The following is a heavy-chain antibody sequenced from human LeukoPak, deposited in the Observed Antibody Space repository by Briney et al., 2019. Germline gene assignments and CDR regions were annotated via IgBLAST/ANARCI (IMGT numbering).Heavy chain of an antibody. V-gene: IGHV4-34*01. D-gene: IGHD2-15*01. J-gene: IGHJ4*02. Sequence: SETLSLTCAVSGGSFSGYYWTWIRQPPGKGLEWIGEINHSGSTNYNPSLKSRVTISLDTSKNQFSLKVSSVTAADTAVYYCARAYTPFYCSGGSCSAYYFDYWGQGTLVTVSS. CDR3: ARAYTPFYCSGGSCSAYYFDY. CDR1: GGSFSGYY. CDR2: INHSGST.